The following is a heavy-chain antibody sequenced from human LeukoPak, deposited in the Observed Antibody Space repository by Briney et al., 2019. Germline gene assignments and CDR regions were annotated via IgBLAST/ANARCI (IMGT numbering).Heavy chain of an antibody. J-gene: IGHJ4*02. D-gene: IGHD3-10*01. CDR1: GGSLTTHW. Sequence: SETLSLTCAVYGGSLTTHWWNWIRQSAGRGLEWVGEINHSGHTNYNPSFESRLTVSIDKSKNQFSLRLSSVTAADTAIYYCARGRVYFRDLTSLRGVIPFDSWGQGTPVIVSS. V-gene: IGHV4-34*01. CDR3: ARGRVYFRDLTSLRGVIPFDS. CDR2: INHSGHT.